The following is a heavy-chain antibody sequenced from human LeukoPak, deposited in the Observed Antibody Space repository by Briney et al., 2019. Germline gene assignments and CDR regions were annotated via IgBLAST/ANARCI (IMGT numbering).Heavy chain of an antibody. CDR2: IMPVLGTA. Sequence: SVKVSCKASGGTFSSYVISWVRQAPGQGIEWMGGIMPVLGTANYAQKFQGRVTITTDESTSTAYIALSRLRSDDTAVYYCALPYYDFWSGYTKLDYWGQGTLVTVSS. CDR1: GGTFSSYV. V-gene: IGHV1-69*05. J-gene: IGHJ4*02. D-gene: IGHD3-3*01. CDR3: ALPYYDFWSGYTKLDY.